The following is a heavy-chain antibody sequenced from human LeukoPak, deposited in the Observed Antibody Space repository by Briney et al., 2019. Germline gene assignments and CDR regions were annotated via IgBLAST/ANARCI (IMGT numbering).Heavy chain of an antibody. CDR3: ARGNSGTYYPFDN. J-gene: IGHJ4*02. CDR1: GFTFSSYE. Sequence: QTGGSLRLSCAASGFTFSSYEMNWVRQAPGKGLEWVSYISTSGSTIYYADSVKGRFTISRDNAKDSLYLQVSSLRAGDTAVYYCARGNSGTYYPFDNWGQGTLVTVSS. CDR2: ISTSGSTI. D-gene: IGHD1-26*01. V-gene: IGHV3-48*03.